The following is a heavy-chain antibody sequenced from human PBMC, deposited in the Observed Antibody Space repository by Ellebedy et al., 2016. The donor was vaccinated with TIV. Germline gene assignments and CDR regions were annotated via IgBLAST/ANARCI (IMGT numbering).Heavy chain of an antibody. CDR2: ISYSGDLM. Sequence: GESLKISCAASGFTFRGYYMSWFRQAPGKGPEWFSYISYSGDLMYYADSVKGRFTTSRDNAGNSLYLQMNSLRAEDTAVYYCARLGVIAAAGASDYWGQGTLVIVSS. CDR1: GFTFRGYY. D-gene: IGHD6-13*01. J-gene: IGHJ4*02. V-gene: IGHV3-11*01. CDR3: ARLGVIAAAGASDY.